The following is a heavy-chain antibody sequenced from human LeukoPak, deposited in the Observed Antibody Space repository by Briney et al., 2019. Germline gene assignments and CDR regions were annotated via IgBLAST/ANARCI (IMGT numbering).Heavy chain of an antibody. V-gene: IGHV3-66*01. J-gene: IGHJ5*02. Sequence: QTGGSLRLSCAASGFTVSSNYMSWVRQAPGKGLEWVSVIYSGGSTYYADSVKGRFTISRDNSKNTLYLQMNSLRAEDTAVYYCARGDYVRYKRHGWFDPWGQGTLVTVSS. CDR2: IYSGGST. D-gene: IGHD1-14*01. CDR1: GFTVSSNY. CDR3: ARGDYVRYKRHGWFDP.